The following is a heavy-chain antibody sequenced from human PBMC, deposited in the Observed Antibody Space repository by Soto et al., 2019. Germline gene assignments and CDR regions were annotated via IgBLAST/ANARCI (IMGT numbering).Heavy chain of an antibody. J-gene: IGHJ4*02. CDR2: IYPCDSDT. CDR3: ARLEYSSSSGILEGPHDY. CDR1: GYRFTSYW. V-gene: IGHV5-51*01. Sequence: VASQKISCKCSGYRFTSYWIAWVRQMPGKGLGWMGIIYPCDSDTRYSPSFQGQVTISADKSISTAYLQWSSLKASDTAMYYCARLEYSSSSGILEGPHDYLGQGTLATGSS. D-gene: IGHD6-6*01.